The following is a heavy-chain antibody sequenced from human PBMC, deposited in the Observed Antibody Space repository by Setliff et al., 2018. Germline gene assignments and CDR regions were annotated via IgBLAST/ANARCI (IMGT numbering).Heavy chain of an antibody. CDR2: LIPMFGTP. CDR1: GYTFTNHY. V-gene: IGHV1-69*13. CDR3: ARDDSPSPMVGFDY. Sequence: SVKVSCKASGYTFTNHYMHWVRQAPGQGLEWMGGLIPMFGTPGYAQKFQDRVTITADESTSTAYMELSSLRSEDTAVYYCARDDSPSPMVGFDYWGQGTLVTVSS. D-gene: IGHD3-10*01. J-gene: IGHJ4*02.